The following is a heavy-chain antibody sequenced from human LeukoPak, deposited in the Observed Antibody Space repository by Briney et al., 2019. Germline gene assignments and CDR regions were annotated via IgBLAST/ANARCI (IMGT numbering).Heavy chain of an antibody. CDR1: GGYISSYY. CDR2: IYYTGYT. J-gene: IGHJ4*02. V-gene: IGHV4-59*08. D-gene: IGHD5-24*01. Sequence: ASETLYLTCNVSGGYISSYYWSWIRQPPGKGLEWIGNIYYTGYTNYNPSLKSRVTISVDTPKNQFSLKLSSVAAADTAVYFCARHKGRDGSTDPWGYSFDSWGQGTLVTVSS. CDR3: ARHKGRDGSTDPWGYSFDS.